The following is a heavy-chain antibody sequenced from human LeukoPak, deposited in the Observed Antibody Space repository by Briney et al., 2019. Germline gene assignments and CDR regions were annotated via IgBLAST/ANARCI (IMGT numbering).Heavy chain of an antibody. D-gene: IGHD6-6*01. CDR2: MNPNRGDT. Sequence: ASVKVSCKASGYTFTSYDIHWVRQATGQGLEWMGRMNPNRGDTDYAQKFQGRVTMTRDTSISTAYMELSSLRSEDTALYYCARGSSYREYSSSSWANFGYWGQGTLVTVSS. CDR1: GYTFTSYD. V-gene: IGHV1-8*01. J-gene: IGHJ4*02. CDR3: ARGSSYREYSSSSWANFGY.